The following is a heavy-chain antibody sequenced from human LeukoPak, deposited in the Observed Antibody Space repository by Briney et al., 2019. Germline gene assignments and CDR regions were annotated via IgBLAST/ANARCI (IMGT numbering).Heavy chain of an antibody. V-gene: IGHV4-38-2*02. CDR3: ARTEVVGAGFDY. CDR1: AYSISSGYF. Sequence: PSGTLSLTCTVSAYSISSGYFWGWIRPPPGKGLEWIGSIYHSGSTYYNPSLKSRVTISVDTSKSQFSLKLSSVTAADTALYYCARTEVVGAGFDYWGQGTLVTVSS. D-gene: IGHD2-15*01. CDR2: IYHSGST. J-gene: IGHJ4*02.